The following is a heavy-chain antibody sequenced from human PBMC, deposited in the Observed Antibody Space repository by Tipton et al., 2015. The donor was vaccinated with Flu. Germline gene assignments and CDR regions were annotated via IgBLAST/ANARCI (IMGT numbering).Heavy chain of an antibody. CDR2: IKSKTDGGTT. CDR3: TTDVGAYCGGDCYSTSYFDY. J-gene: IGHJ4*02. D-gene: IGHD2-21*01. CDR1: GFTFSNAW. Sequence: SLRLSCAASGFTFSNAWMSWVRQAPGKGLEWVGRIKSKTDGGTTDYATPVKGRFTISRDDSKNTLYLQMNSLKTEDTAVYYCTTDVGAYCGGDCYSTSYFDYWGQGTLVTVSS. V-gene: IGHV3-15*01.